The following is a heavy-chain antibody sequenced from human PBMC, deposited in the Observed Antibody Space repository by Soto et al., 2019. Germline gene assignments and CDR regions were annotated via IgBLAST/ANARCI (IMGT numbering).Heavy chain of an antibody. V-gene: IGHV3-53*04. Sequence: GGSLRLSCAASGFTVSSNYMSWVRQAPGKGLEWVSVIYSGGSTYYADSVKGRFTISRHNSKNTLYLQMNSLRAEDTAVYYCARIQQYSSSWPFDYWGQGTLVTVSS. CDR1: GFTVSSNY. CDR2: IYSGGST. D-gene: IGHD6-13*01. CDR3: ARIQQYSSSWPFDY. J-gene: IGHJ4*02.